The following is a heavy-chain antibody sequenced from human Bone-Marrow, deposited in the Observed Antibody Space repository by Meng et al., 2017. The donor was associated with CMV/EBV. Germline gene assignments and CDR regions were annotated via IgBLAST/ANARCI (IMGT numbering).Heavy chain of an antibody. Sequence: GGSLRLSCAVSGFTFSSFEMNWVRQVPGKGLEWVSYITRGGGTIYYADSVKGRFTMSRDNAKSSLYLQMSSLRAEDTAVYYCAREHSSTSSFDYWGQGTLVTVSS. CDR2: ITRGGGTI. CDR3: AREHSSTSSFDY. CDR1: GFTFSSFE. J-gene: IGHJ4*02. D-gene: IGHD2-2*01. V-gene: IGHV3-48*03.